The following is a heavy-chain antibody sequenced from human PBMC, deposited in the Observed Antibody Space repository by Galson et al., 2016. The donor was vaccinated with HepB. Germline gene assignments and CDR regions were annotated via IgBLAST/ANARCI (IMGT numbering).Heavy chain of an antibody. J-gene: IGHJ4*02. CDR2: ISSDGTTI. V-gene: IGHV3-11*01. D-gene: IGHD6-25*01. CDR1: RFTFSDYY. Sequence: SLRLSCAASRFTFSDYYMSWIRKAPGKGLEWISYISSDGTTIYYADSVKGRFTTSRDNAKNSLYLQMNSLRDDDTAVYYCASCAVHGYLTLLWGQGTLVTVSS. CDR3: ASCAVHGYLTLL.